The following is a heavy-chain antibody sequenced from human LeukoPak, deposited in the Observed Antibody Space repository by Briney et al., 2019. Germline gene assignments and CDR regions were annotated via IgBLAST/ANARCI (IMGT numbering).Heavy chain of an antibody. J-gene: IGHJ4*02. CDR2: ISYDGSNK. D-gene: IGHD6-6*01. V-gene: IGHV3-30*03. Sequence: PGGSLRLSCAASGFTFSSYGMHRVRQAPGKGLEWVAVISYDGSNKYYADSVKGRFTISRDNSKNTLYLQMNSLRAEDTAVYYCAGGSSSSAYPFDYWGQGTLVTVSS. CDR3: AGGSSSSAYPFDY. CDR1: GFTFSSYG.